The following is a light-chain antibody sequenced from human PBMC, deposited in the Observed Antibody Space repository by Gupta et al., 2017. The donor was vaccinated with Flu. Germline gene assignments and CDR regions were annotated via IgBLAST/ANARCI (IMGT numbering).Light chain of an antibody. J-gene: IGLJ2*01. CDR1: SSDVGGYNF. Sequence: QSALTQPASVSGSPGQSITISCTGSSSDVGGYNFVSWYQQHPGKTPILMMYEVSNRPSGVSNRFSGSKSGNTASLTISGLQTEDEADYYCNSYTSSSTLVFGGGTKLTVL. CDR2: EVS. CDR3: NSYTSSSTLV. V-gene: IGLV2-14*01.